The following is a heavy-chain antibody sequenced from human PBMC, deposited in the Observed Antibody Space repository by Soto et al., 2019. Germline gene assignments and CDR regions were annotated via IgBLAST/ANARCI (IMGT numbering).Heavy chain of an antibody. D-gene: IGHD3-22*01. CDR3: ARGWYYYDSRGYPFDF. J-gene: IGHJ4*02. Sequence: GASVKVSSKASGGTFSSYAISWVRQAPGQGLEWMGGIIPIFGTANYAQKFQGRVTITADDSTSTAYMELSSLRSEDAAVYYCARGWYYYDSRGYPFDFWGQGALVTVSS. CDR1: GGTFSSYA. CDR2: IIPIFGTA. V-gene: IGHV1-69*13.